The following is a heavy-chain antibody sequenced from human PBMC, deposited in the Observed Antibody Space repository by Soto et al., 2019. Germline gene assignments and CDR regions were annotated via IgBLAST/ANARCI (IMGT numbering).Heavy chain of an antibody. D-gene: IGHD2-15*01. Sequence: SETLSLTXTVSGGSISSSSYYWGWIRQPPGXXXXWIGRMYYSGSSCYNPSLKSRVTISVGTSKNQFSLKLSSVTAADTAVYYCARLTGYCSGGSCCSGSHFDCWGQGTLVTVSS. CDR1: GGSISSSSYY. CDR3: ARLTGYCSGGSCCSGSHFDC. J-gene: IGHJ4*02. CDR2: MYYSGSS. V-gene: IGHV4-39*01.